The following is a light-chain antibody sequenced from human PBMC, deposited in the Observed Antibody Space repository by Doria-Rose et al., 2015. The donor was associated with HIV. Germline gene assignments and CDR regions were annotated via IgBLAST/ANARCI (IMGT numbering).Light chain of an antibody. V-gene: IGKV4-1*01. J-gene: IGKJ3*01. CDR2: WAS. CDR3: QQYYDTPS. Sequence: TQSPESLGMSLGERATLNCMSNQSLLYTSKNYLAWYQQKPGQPPKVLIYWASTRQSGVPARFSGSGPGTDFTLTISSLEAEDVAVYYCQQYYDTPSFGPGTTVDIK. CDR1: QSLLYTSKNY.